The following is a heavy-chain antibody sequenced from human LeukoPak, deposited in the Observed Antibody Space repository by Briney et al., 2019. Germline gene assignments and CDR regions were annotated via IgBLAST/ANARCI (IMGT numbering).Heavy chain of an antibody. V-gene: IGHV3-43*02. Sequence: GGSLRLSCAASGFNFDAHAMNWVRQAPGKPLEWVSLISGDGGTALYADSVKGRFTISRDNSRNSLYLQMQSLRTEDTALYYCAKRSGSPHNFDYWGRGTLVTASS. CDR1: GFNFDAHA. D-gene: IGHD1-14*01. J-gene: IGHJ4*02. CDR3: AKRSGSPHNFDY. CDR2: ISGDGGTA.